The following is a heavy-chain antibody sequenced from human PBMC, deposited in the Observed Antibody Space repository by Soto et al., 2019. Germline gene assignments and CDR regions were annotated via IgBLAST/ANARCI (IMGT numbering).Heavy chain of an antibody. D-gene: IGHD6-13*01. Sequence: GGSLSLSCAASGFTFSSYAMSWVRQAPGKGLEWVSAISGSGGSTYYADSVKGRFTISRDNSKSTLYLQMNSLRAEDTAVYYCAKVLAYSSSWYWPLYFDYWGQGTLVTVSS. CDR2: ISGSGGST. CDR3: AKVLAYSSSWYWPLYFDY. J-gene: IGHJ4*02. CDR1: GFTFSSYA. V-gene: IGHV3-23*01.